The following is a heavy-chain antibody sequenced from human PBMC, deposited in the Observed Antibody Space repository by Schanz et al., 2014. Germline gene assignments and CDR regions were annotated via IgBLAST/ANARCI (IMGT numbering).Heavy chain of an antibody. Sequence: EVQLVESGGGLVQPGRSRRLSCEASGFTFSSYGMHWVRQAPGKGLEWVSAISGSGGSTYYADSVKGRFTISRDNSKNTLYLQINNLRAEDTAVYYCAYYDVLTGFDYWGQGTLVTVSS. V-gene: IGHV3-23*04. D-gene: IGHD3-9*01. CDR3: AYYDVLTGFDY. J-gene: IGHJ4*02. CDR2: ISGSGGST. CDR1: GFTFSSYG.